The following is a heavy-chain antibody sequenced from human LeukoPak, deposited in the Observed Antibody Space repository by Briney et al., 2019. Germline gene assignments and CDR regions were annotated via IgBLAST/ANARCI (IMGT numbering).Heavy chain of an antibody. V-gene: IGHV3-11*06. CDR2: ISSSSSYT. D-gene: IGHD6-13*01. Sequence: GGSLRLSCAASGFTFSDYYMTWIRRALGKGLEWVSYISSSSSYTNYADSVKGRFTISRDNAKNPLYLQMNSLRAEDSAVYYCARVRGRQQRVYFDYRGQGTLVTVSS. CDR1: GFTFSDYY. J-gene: IGHJ4*02. CDR3: ARVRGRQQRVYFDY.